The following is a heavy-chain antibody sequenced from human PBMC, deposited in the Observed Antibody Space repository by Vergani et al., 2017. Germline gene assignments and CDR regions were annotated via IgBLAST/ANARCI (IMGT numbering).Heavy chain of an antibody. V-gene: IGHV5-51*03. CDR2: INPIDSKI. CDR3: ATYHVPYSGYRTPYDDDAFDI. J-gene: IGHJ3*02. D-gene: IGHD3-22*01. Sequence: EVMLVQSGAEVKKPGESLKISCKYSESSFISNEIAWVRQMSGKGLQWMGNINPIDSKIAYSPSFQGQAIMSLDKSITTAYLQWSSLKASDTAMYYCATYHVPYSGYRTPYDDDAFDIWGQGTMVTVSS. CDR1: ESSFISNE.